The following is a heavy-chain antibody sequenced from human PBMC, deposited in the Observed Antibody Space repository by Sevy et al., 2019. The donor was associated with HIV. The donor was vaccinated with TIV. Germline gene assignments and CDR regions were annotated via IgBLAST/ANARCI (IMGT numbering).Heavy chain of an antibody. CDR2: ISGDSDDTK. CDR1: GFTLSDYY. V-gene: IGHV3-11*01. CDR3: ARDHVKDGDLGDYYYFAMDL. D-gene: IGHD4-17*01. Sequence: GGSLRLSCAASGFTLSDYYMSWIRQAPGKGLEWVSYISGDSDDTKYYADSVKGRFTISRDNAKNSVYLQMNNLRAEDTAVYYCARDHVKDGDLGDYYYFAMDLWGQGTTVTVSS. J-gene: IGHJ6*02.